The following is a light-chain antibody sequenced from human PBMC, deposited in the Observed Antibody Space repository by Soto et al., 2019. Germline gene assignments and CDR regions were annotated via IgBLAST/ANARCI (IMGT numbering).Light chain of an antibody. Sequence: QSALTQPPSLSATPGQRVNISCSGSFSNIGDNAVNWYQQLPGAAPKLLIYLNDQRPSGVPDRFSGSKSGTSAFLAISGLQSGDEADYYCAAWDDSLTAIFGTGTKVTVL. J-gene: IGLJ1*01. CDR3: AAWDDSLTAI. CDR1: FSNIGDNA. V-gene: IGLV1-44*01. CDR2: LND.